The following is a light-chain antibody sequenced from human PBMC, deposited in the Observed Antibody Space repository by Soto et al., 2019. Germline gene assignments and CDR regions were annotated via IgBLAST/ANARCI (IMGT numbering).Light chain of an antibody. V-gene: IGLV2-14*01. CDR2: DVS. Sequence: QSVLTQPASVSGSPGQSITISCTGTNNEVGVYNYFSWYQQHPGKAPKLMIYDVSNRPSGVSNRFSGSKSGNTASLTISGLQAEDEADYYCSSYTSSSTPYVFGTGTKVTVL. CDR1: NNEVGVYNY. J-gene: IGLJ1*01. CDR3: SSYTSSSTPYV.